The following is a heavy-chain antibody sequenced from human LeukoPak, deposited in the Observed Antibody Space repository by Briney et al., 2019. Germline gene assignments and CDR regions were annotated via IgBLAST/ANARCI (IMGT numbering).Heavy chain of an antibody. Sequence: GGSLRLSCAASGFTFSSYWMSWVRQAPGKGLEWVANIKQDGREKYYVDSVKGRFTISRDNAKNSLYMQMNSLRAEDTAVYYCARENYYGSGSYYSYYYYYYMDVWGKGTTVTVSS. J-gene: IGHJ6*03. CDR2: IKQDGREK. CDR3: ARENYYGSGSYYSYYYYYYMDV. CDR1: GFTFSSYW. D-gene: IGHD3-10*01. V-gene: IGHV3-7*01.